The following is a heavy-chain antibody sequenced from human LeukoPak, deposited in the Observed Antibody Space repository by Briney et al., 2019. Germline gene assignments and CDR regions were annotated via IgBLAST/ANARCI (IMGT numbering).Heavy chain of an antibody. V-gene: IGHV1-69*04. Sequence: GASVKVSCKASGYTFTSYAISWVRQAPGQGLEWMGRIIPILGIANYAQKFQGRVTITADKSTSTAYMELSSLRSEDTAVYYCARSALWSSSWSHWGQGTLVTVSS. J-gene: IGHJ4*02. CDR2: IIPILGIA. CDR3: ARSALWSSSWSH. D-gene: IGHD6-13*01. CDR1: GYTFTSYA.